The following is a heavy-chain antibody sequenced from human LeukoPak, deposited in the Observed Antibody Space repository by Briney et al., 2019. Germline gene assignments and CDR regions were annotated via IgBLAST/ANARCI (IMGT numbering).Heavy chain of an antibody. D-gene: IGHD3-10*01. V-gene: IGHV3-21*01. Sequence: GSLRLSCATSAFTFSSYAMTWVRQAPGKGLEWVSSISSNGNFIYYAESVKGRFTISRDNAQSSLDLQMNSLGAEDTAIYYCARDVRGDYWGQGTLVTVSS. CDR3: ARDVRGDY. J-gene: IGHJ4*02. CDR2: ISSNGNFI. CDR1: AFTFSSYA.